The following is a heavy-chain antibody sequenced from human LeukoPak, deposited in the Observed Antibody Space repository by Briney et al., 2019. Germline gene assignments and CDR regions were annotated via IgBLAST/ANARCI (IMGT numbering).Heavy chain of an antibody. CDR2: INHSGST. V-gene: IGHV4-34*01. CDR1: GGSFSGYY. Sequence: PSETLSLTCAVYGGSFSGYYWSWIRQPPGKGLEWIGEINHSGSTNYNPSLKRRVTISVDTSKNQFPLQLSSATAAATAVYYCARGFSSSSDQGGFDPWGQGTLVTVSS. J-gene: IGHJ5*02. D-gene: IGHD6-6*01. CDR3: ARGFSSSSDQGGFDP.